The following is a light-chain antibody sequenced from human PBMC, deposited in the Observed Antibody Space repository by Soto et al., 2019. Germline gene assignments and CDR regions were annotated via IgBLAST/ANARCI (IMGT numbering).Light chain of an antibody. Sequence: DIQMTQSPSTLSASVGDRVTITCRASQSITTYVNWYQQKLGKAPTLLIYAASSLQSGVPSRFSGSGSGTDFTLTISSPQPEDFATYFCQQCYSSPRTFGQGTKVDIK. CDR3: QQCYSSPRT. CDR2: AAS. V-gene: IGKV1-39*01. CDR1: QSITTY. J-gene: IGKJ1*01.